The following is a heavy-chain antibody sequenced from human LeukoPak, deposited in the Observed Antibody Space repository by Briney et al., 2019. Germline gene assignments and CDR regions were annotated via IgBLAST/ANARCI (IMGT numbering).Heavy chain of an antibody. V-gene: IGHV3-23*01. D-gene: IGHD5-18*01. J-gene: IGHJ6*02. Sequence: AGGSLRLSCVTSGFTFSSHVMSWVRQAPGKGLEWVSALSHAGGSTYYADSVKGRFIISRDNSKNTLYLQMNTLRAEDTAVYYCARHDTAMATDYGMDVWGQGTTVTVSS. CDR3: ARHDTAMATDYGMDV. CDR2: LSHAGGST. CDR1: GFTFSSHV.